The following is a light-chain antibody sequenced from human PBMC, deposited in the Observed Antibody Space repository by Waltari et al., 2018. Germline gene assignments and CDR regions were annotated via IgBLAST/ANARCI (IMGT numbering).Light chain of an antibody. CDR2: GAS. V-gene: IGKV3-15*01. J-gene: IGKJ2*01. Sequence: EIVMTQSLATLAVSPGERATPSCRASQSVSSDLAWYQQKPGQAPRLIIYGASTRATGIPARFSGSGSGTEFTLTISSLQSEDFAVYYCQQYNNWPPYTFGQGTKLEIK. CDR3: QQYNNWPPYT. CDR1: QSVSSD.